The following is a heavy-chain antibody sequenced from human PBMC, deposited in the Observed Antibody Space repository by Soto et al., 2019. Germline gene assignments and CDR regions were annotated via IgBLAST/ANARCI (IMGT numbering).Heavy chain of an antibody. CDR2: ISGSGGST. D-gene: IGHD5-18*01. CDR3: AKDGGYSYGYSPRYYYGMDV. V-gene: IGHV3-23*01. CDR1: GFTFSSYA. Sequence: EVQLLESGGGLVQPGGSLRLSCAASGFTFSSYAMSWVRQAPGKGLEWVSAISGSGGSTYYADSVKGRFTISRDNSKNTLDPQMNSLRAEDTAVYYCAKDGGYSYGYSPRYYYGMDVWGQGTTVTVSS. J-gene: IGHJ6*02.